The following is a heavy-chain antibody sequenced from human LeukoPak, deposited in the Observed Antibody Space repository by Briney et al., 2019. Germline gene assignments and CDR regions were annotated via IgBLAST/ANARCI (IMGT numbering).Heavy chain of an antibody. CDR3: ARILDSAWGELGY. CDR2: ISPRGDIT. D-gene: IGHD6-19*01. CDR1: GFSFRSHG. J-gene: IGHJ4*02. Sequence: GGSLRLSCAASGFSFRSHGMTWVRQAPGKGLEWVSGISPRGDITYYKDSVRGRFTISRDNSKNTLYLQMNSLRAEDTAVYYCARILDSAWGELGYWGQGTLVTVSS. V-gene: IGHV3-23*01.